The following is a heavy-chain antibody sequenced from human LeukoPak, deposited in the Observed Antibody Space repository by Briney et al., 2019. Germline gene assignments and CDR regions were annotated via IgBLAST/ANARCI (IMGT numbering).Heavy chain of an antibody. Sequence: VASVKVSCKASGGAFSSYAISWVRQAPGQGLEXXXXXXXXXGTANYAQKFQGRVTITADKSTSTAYMELSSLRSEDTAVYYCARTAYYYDSSGYYYEIFDYWGQGTLVTVSS. V-gene: IGHV1-69*06. CDR3: ARTAYYYDSSGYYYEIFDY. CDR2: XXXXXGTA. J-gene: IGHJ4*02. CDR1: GGAFSSYA. D-gene: IGHD3-22*01.